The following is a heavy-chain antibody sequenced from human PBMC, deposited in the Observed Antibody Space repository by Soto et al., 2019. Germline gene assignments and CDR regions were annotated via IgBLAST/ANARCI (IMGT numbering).Heavy chain of an antibody. D-gene: IGHD1-7*01. CDR2: INHSGST. Sequence: SETLSLTCAVYGGSFSGYYWSWIRQPPGKGLEWIGEINHSGSTNYNPSLKSRVTISVDTSKNQFSLNLSSVTAADTAVYYCARVQYNWNYGSLYYYMDVWGKGTTVTVSS. CDR1: GGSFSGYY. CDR3: ARVQYNWNYGSLYYYMDV. V-gene: IGHV4-34*01. J-gene: IGHJ6*03.